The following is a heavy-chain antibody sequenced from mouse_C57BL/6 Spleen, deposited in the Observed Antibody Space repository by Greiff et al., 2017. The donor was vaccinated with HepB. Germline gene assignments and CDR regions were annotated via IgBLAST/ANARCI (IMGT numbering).Heavy chain of an antibody. CDR3: AREGAYYGNYNAMDY. Sequence: VQLQQSGPELVKPGASVKISCKASGYAFSSSWMNWVKQRPGQGLEWIGRIYPGDGDTNYNGKFKGKATLTADKSSSTAYMQLSSLTSEDSAVYFCAREGAYYGNYNAMDYWGQGTSVTVSS. D-gene: IGHD2-10*01. CDR2: IYPGDGDT. V-gene: IGHV1-82*01. CDR1: GYAFSSSW. J-gene: IGHJ4*01.